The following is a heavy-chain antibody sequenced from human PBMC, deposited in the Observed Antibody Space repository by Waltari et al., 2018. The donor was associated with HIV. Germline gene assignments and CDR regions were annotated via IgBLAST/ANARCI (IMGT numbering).Heavy chain of an antibody. V-gene: IGHV4-34*01. J-gene: IGHJ5*02. Sequence: QVQLHQWGAGLLKPSETLSLTCAAYGGSFSGYYWSWIRQPPGKGLQWIGKINHSGSTRFSPSLKSRLSMSVDTSKNQFSLKLTSLTAADTAVYYCARGRDLFTYNISSVVWFDPWGQGTLVTVSS. CDR1: GGSFSGYY. CDR2: INHSGST. CDR3: ARGRDLFTYNISSVVWFDP. D-gene: IGHD1-20*01.